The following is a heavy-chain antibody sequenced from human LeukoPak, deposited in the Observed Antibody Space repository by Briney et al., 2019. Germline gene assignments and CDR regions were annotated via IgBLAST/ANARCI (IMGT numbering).Heavy chain of an antibody. CDR3: ATDTGAFHFAD. V-gene: IGHV3-23*01. J-gene: IGHJ4*02. Sequence: GGSLRLSCAGSGFTFSSYGMTWVRQAPGRGLEWVSTVNEGGENTHYADSVKGRFTISRDNAKNTLSLQMDSLRGEDSALYYCATDTGAFHFADWSQGTLVTVSS. CDR2: VNEGGENT. D-gene: IGHD1-1*01. CDR1: GFTFSSYG.